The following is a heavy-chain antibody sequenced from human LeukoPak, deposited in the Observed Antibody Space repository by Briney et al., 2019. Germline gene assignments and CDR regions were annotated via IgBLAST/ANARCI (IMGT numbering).Heavy chain of an antibody. D-gene: IGHD3-10*01. CDR1: GYTFTGYY. CDR3: AIQGVIVYWFDP. V-gene: IGHV1-2*02. J-gene: IGHJ5*02. CDR2: INPNSGGT. Sequence: ASVKVSCKASGYTFTGYYMHWVRQAPGQGLEWMGWINPNSGGTNYAQKFQGRVTMTRDMSISTAYMELSRLRSDDTAVYYCAIQGVIVYWFDPWGQGTLVTVSS.